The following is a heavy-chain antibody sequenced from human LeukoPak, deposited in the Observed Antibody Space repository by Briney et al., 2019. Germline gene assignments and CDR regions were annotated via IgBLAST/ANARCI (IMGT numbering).Heavy chain of an antibody. CDR2: IIPIFGTA. V-gene: IGHV1-69*05. J-gene: IGHJ4*02. CDR1: GGTFSSYA. Sequence: SVKVSCKASGGTFSSYAISWVRQAPGQGLEWMGRIIPIFGTANYAQKFQGRVTITTDESTSTAYMELSSLRSEDTAVYYCARAAYYYDSSGYYHDYWGQGTLVTVSS. CDR3: ARAAYYYDSSGYYHDY. D-gene: IGHD3-22*01.